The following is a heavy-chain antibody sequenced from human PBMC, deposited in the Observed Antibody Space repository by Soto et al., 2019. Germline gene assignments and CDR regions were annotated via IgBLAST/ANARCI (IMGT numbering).Heavy chain of an antibody. CDR3: ARNEGIAVAGTDYFDY. CDR2: IYYSGST. CDR1: GGSISSYY. Sequence: TSETLSLTCTVSGGSISSYYWSWIRQPPGKGLEWIGYIYYSGSTNYNPSLKSRVTISVDTSKNQFSLKLSSVTAADTAVYYCARNEGIAVAGTDYFDYWGQGTLVTVSS. J-gene: IGHJ4*02. D-gene: IGHD6-19*01. V-gene: IGHV4-59*08.